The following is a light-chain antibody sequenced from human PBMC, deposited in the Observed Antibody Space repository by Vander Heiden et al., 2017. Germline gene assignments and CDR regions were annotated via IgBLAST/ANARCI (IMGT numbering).Light chain of an antibody. V-gene: IGKV1-5*03. CDR3: QQYDSNLYI. CDR1: QNIDTW. Sequence: DLHITQSPSTLSASVGDRVTITCRASQNIDTWLAWYQQKPGKAPKLLIYKASSLESGVPSRFSGSGSGTEFTLSISCLQPDDFATYYCQQYDSNLYIFGQGTKLEIK. CDR2: KAS. J-gene: IGKJ2*01.